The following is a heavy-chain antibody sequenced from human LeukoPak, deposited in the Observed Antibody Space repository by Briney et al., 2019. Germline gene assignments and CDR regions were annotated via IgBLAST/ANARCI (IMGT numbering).Heavy chain of an antibody. Sequence: PGGSLRLSCAASGFTFRNAWMSWVRQAPGQGLEWVGRIKSKSDGGTTEHAAPVKGRFNIARDDSKKTLFLQMNSLKTEDTAVYYCTTDMAAYGYKYEQGDYWGQGTLVTVSS. D-gene: IGHD5-18*01. CDR3: TTDMAAYGYKYEQGDY. J-gene: IGHJ4*02. CDR1: GFTFRNAW. V-gene: IGHV3-15*01. CDR2: IKSKSDGGTT.